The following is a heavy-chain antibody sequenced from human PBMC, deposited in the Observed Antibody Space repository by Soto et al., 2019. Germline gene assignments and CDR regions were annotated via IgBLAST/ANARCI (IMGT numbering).Heavy chain of an antibody. V-gene: IGHV3-74*01. J-gene: IGHJ4*02. CDR2: IIGDGNEI. CDR3: VRGHVRGNDRHFDY. D-gene: IGHD3-16*02. CDR1: GFTFSSHW. Sequence: EVQLAESGGGLVQPGGSLRLSCAASGFTFSSHWMHWFRQAPGKGLVWVSRIIGDGNEITYADYVKGRFTISRDNAKNTVILQMNSLRAEDMAVYYCVRGHVRGNDRHFDYWGQGTLVTVYS.